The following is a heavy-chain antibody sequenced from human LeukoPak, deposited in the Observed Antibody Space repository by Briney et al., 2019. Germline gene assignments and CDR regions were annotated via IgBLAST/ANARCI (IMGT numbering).Heavy chain of an antibody. CDR1: GYTFTSYD. D-gene: IGHD3-16*02. J-gene: IGHJ3*02. CDR2: MNPNSGNT. CDR3: ARDRRLGLGELSDYPDAFDI. V-gene: IGHV1-8*01. Sequence: GASVKVSCKASGYTFTSYDINWVRQATGQGLEWMGWMNPNSGNTGYAQKFQGRVTMTRDTSTSTVYMELSSLRSEDTAVYYCARDRRLGLGELSDYPDAFDIWGQGTMVTVSS.